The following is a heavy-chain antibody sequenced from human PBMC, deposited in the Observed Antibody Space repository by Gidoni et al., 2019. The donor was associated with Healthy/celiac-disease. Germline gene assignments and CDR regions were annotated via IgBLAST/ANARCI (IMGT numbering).Heavy chain of an antibody. CDR3: ARARRDYYDSSGYFDY. CDR2: IYYSGST. D-gene: IGHD3-22*01. V-gene: IGHV4-31*03. Sequence: QVQLQESGPGLVKPSQTLSLTCTVSGGSISSGCYYWSWIRQHPGKGLGWIGYIYYSGSTYYNPSLKSRVTISVDTSKNQFSLKLSSVTAADTAVYYCARARRDYYDSSGYFDYWGQGTLVTVSS. CDR1: GGSISSGCYY. J-gene: IGHJ4*02.